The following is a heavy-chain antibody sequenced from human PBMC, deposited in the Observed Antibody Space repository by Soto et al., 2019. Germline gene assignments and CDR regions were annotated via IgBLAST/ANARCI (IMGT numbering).Heavy chain of an antibody. J-gene: IGHJ6*02. V-gene: IGHV5-51*01. CDR1: GYSFASYW. CDR2: IYPGDSDT. CDR3: ARTRSFTLGFYYDGMDV. Sequence: PGESLKISCQGSGYSFASYWIGWVRQMPGKDLEWMGIIYPGDSDTRYGPSFQGQVTISADKSLRTACLQWTSLKASDTALYYCARTRSFTLGFYYDGMDVWGQGTTVTVSS. D-gene: IGHD6-6*01.